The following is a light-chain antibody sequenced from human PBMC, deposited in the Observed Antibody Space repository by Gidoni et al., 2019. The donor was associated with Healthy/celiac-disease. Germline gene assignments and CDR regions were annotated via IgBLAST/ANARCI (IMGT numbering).Light chain of an antibody. V-gene: IGKV1-5*01. J-gene: IGKJ1*01. CDR1: QSISSW. Sequence: DIQMTQSPSTLSASVGDRVTITCRASQSISSWLAWYQQKPGKAPKLLIYDASGLESGVPSRFSGSGSGTEFTLTISSLQPDDFATYYCQQYTSYSPTFGQGTKVEIK. CDR2: DAS. CDR3: QQYTSYSPT.